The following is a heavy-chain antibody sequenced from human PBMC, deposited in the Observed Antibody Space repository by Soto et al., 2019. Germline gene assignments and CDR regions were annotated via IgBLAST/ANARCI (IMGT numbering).Heavy chain of an antibody. D-gene: IGHD3-9*01. J-gene: IGHJ4*02. CDR3: AKPPILRYFDWLFTPFEY. V-gene: IGHV3-23*01. CDR2: ISGSGGST. Sequence: EVQLLESGGGLVQPGGSLRLSCAASGFTFSSYAMSWVRQAPGKGLEWVSAISGSGGSTYYADSVQGRFTISRDNSKNTLYLQMNSLRAEDTAVYYCAKPPILRYFDWLFTPFEYWVQGTLVTVSS. CDR1: GFTFSSYA.